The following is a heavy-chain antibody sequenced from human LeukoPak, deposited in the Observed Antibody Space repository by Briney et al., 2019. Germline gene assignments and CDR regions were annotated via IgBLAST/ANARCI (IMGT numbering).Heavy chain of an antibody. CDR1: GFTFSSYT. CDR3: AKAAFSRTSYFDY. D-gene: IGHD3-3*02. CDR2: ISGSGGNT. V-gene: IGHV3-23*01. J-gene: IGHJ4*02. Sequence: GGSLRLSCAASGFTFSSYTMSWVRQAPGKGLEWVSAISGSGGNTYYADSVKGRFTISRDNSKNTLYLQMDSLRADDTAVYYCAKAAFSRTSYFDYWGQGTLVTASS.